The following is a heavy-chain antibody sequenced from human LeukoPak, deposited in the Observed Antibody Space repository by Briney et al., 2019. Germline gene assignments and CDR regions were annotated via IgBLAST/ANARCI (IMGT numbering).Heavy chain of an antibody. CDR2: ISGSGGST. Sequence: PGGSLRLSRAPPGFTFSSYAMSWVRQTPGKGLEWVSAISGSGGSTYYPDSVRGRFTISRDNSKNTLYLQMNSLRAEGTAVYYCAKGADGDYDNWGQGTLVTVSS. CDR1: GFTFSSYA. J-gene: IGHJ4*02. CDR3: AKGADGDYDN. D-gene: IGHD4-17*01. V-gene: IGHV3-23*01.